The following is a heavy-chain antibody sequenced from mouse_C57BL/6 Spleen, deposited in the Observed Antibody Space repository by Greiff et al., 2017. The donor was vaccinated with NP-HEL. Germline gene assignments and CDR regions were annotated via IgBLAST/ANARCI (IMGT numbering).Heavy chain of an antibody. J-gene: IGHJ1*03. CDR2: IDPETGGT. Sequence: QVQLQQSGAELVRPGASVTLSCKASGYTFTDYEMHWVKQTPVHGLAWIGVIDPETGGTDYNQKFKGKAILTADQSSSPAYMALRSLTSEDAAVDYGTREENTAGYRYFDGWGTGTTVTVSA. CDR1: GYTFTDYE. CDR3: TREENTAGYRYFDG. V-gene: IGHV1-15*01. D-gene: IGHD5-2*01.